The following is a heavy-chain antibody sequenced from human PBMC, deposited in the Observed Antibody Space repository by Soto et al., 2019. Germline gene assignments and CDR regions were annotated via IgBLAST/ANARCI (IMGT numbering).Heavy chain of an antibody. D-gene: IGHD3-3*01. CDR2: SSGSFGIT. J-gene: IGHJ4*02. V-gene: IGHV3-23*01. Sequence: GVALLRSIAASGLTFSRDAMMWVLQTPGKGLEGVSGSSGSFGITYYAGSVKGLFTISRDNSKNTLYLQMNTLRAEDTSVYYCANKWGNTMTTLGYWGQGTLVTASS. CDR3: ANKWGNTMTTLGY. CDR1: GLTFSRDA.